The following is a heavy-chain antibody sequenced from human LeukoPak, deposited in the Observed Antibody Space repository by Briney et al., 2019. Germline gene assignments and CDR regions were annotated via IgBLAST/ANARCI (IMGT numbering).Heavy chain of an antibody. Sequence: GGSLRLSCAASRFTFSSYAMSWVRQAPEKGLEWVSAISGSGGSTYYADSVKGRFTISRDNSMNTLYLQMNSLRAEDTAVYYCAKCITVAGTSENNWFDPWGQGTLVTVSS. J-gene: IGHJ5*02. V-gene: IGHV3-23*01. CDR3: AKCITVAGTSENNWFDP. CDR1: RFTFSSYA. CDR2: ISGSGGST. D-gene: IGHD6-19*01.